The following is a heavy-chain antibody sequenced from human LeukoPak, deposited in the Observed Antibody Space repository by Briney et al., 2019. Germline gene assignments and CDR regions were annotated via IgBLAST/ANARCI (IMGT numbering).Heavy chain of an antibody. D-gene: IGHD1-26*01. CDR2: ISYDGSNK. CDR1: GFTFSSYA. V-gene: IGHV3-30-3*01. Sequence: GGSLRLSCAASGFTFSSYAMHWVRQAPGKGLEWVAVISYDGSNKYYADSVKGRFTISRDNSKNTLYLQMNSLRAEDTAVYYCARVGLQWELHDAFDIWGQGTMVTVSS. CDR3: ARVGLQWELHDAFDI. J-gene: IGHJ3*02.